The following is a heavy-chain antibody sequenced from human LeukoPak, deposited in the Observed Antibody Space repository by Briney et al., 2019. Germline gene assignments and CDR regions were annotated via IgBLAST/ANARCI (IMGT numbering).Heavy chain of an antibody. CDR1: GYTFTSYA. Sequence: ASVKVSCKASGYTFTSYAMHWVRQAPGQRLEWMGWINAGNGNTKYSQKFQGRVTITRDTSASTAYMELSSLRSEDTAVYYCARDPCSSTSCYGNWFDPRGQGTLVTVSS. D-gene: IGHD2-2*01. CDR2: INAGNGNT. V-gene: IGHV1-3*01. J-gene: IGHJ5*02. CDR3: ARDPCSSTSCYGNWFDP.